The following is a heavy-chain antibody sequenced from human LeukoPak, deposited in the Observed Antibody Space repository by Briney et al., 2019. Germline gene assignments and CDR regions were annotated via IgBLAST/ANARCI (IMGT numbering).Heavy chain of an antibody. V-gene: IGHV4-59*01. D-gene: IGHD5-24*01. CDR1: GVSMNSYH. CDR3: ASGRGGYNPGY. CDR2: ISDSGST. J-gene: IGHJ4*02. Sequence: SETLSLTCTVSGVSMNSYHWSWIRQPPGKGLEWIGYISDSGSTNYNPSLRSRVTISEGTSMNEFSLKLSSVTAADTAVYYCASGRGGYNPGYWGRGTLVTVSS.